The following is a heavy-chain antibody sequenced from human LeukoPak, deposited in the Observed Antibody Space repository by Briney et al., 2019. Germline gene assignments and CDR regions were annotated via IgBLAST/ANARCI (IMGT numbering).Heavy chain of an antibody. Sequence: SVKVSCKASGGTFSSYAISWVGRAPGQGLGWMGGIIPIFGTANYAQKFQGRVTITADESTSTAYMELSSLRSEDTAVYYCARDLYGELGWFDPWGQGTLVTVSS. J-gene: IGHJ5*02. V-gene: IGHV1-69*13. D-gene: IGHD1-26*01. CDR2: IIPIFGTA. CDR1: GGTFSSYA. CDR3: ARDLYGELGWFDP.